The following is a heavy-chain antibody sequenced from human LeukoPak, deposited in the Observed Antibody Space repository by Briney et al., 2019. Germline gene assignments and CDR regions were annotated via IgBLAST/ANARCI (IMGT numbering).Heavy chain of an antibody. D-gene: IGHD6-19*01. CDR1: GFTFSSYA. Sequence: GGSLRLSCAASGFTFSSYAMSWVRQAPGKGLEWVSAISGSGGSTYYADSVKGRFTISRDNSKNTLYLQMNSLRAEDTAVYYGPKDSLQWLDNPPLAFDIWGQGTMVTVSS. J-gene: IGHJ3*02. V-gene: IGHV3-23*01. CDR3: PKDSLQWLDNPPLAFDI. CDR2: ISGSGGST.